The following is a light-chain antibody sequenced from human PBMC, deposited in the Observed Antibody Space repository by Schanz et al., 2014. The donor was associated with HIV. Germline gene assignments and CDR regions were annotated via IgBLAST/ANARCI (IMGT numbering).Light chain of an antibody. V-gene: IGLV2-14*03. CDR1: SSDVGGYNY. J-gene: IGLJ3*02. CDR3: QSYDSSLRGV. Sequence: QSVLTQPASVSGSPGQSVTIFCTGTSSDVGGYNYVSWYQQPPGKAPKLMIYGVRHRPSGVSNRFSGSKSGNTASLTISGLQAEDEADYYCQSYDSSLRGVFGGGTKLTVL. CDR2: GVR.